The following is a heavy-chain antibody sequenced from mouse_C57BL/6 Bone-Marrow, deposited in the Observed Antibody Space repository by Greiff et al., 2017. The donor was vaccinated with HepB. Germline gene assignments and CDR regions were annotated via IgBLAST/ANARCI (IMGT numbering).Heavy chain of an antibody. CDR3: TRFYYSNSHWYFDV. CDR2: ISSGGDYI. V-gene: IGHV5-9-1*02. D-gene: IGHD2-5*01. Sequence: EVKVVESGEGLVKPGGSLKLSCAASGFTFSSYAMSWVRQTPEKRLEWVAYISSGGDYIYYADTVKGRFTISRDNARNTLYLQMSSLKSEDTAMYYCTRFYYSNSHWYFDVWGTGTTVTVSS. J-gene: IGHJ1*03. CDR1: GFTFSSYA.